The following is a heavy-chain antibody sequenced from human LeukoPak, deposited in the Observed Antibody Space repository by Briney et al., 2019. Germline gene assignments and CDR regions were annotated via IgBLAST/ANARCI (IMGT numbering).Heavy chain of an antibody. CDR3: TRRNDFRSGPY. CDR2: ITGSGGSP. J-gene: IGHJ4*02. D-gene: IGHD3-3*01. V-gene: IGHV3-23*01. CDR1: GFIFSNYA. Sequence: GGSLRLSCAASGFIFSNYAMGWVRQAPGKGLEWISGITGSGGSPYYADSVKGRFTISRDNSKNTLFLQIMGLRVEDTAIYYCTRRNDFRSGPYWGQGTLVTVAS.